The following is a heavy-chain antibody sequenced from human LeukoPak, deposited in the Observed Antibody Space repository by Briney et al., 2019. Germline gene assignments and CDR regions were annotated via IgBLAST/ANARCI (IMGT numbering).Heavy chain of an antibody. V-gene: IGHV1-18*01. D-gene: IGHD3-22*01. CDR1: GYTFTSYG. CDR2: ISAYNGNT. CDR3: ARDQSVVIAYYFDY. Sequence: GASVKVSCKASGYTFTSYGISWVRQAPGQGLEWMGWISAYNGNTNYAQKLQGRVTMTTDTSTSTAYMELRSLRSDDTAVYYCARDQSVVIAYYFDYWGQGTPVTVSS. J-gene: IGHJ4*02.